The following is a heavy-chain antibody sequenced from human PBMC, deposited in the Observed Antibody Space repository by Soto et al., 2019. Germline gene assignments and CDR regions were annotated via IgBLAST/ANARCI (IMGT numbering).Heavy chain of an antibody. V-gene: IGHV5-51*01. D-gene: IGHD2-2*02. CDR3: ATGGYCTTTSCYNFFDY. CDR1: GYSFATYW. CDR2: IYPGDSDT. J-gene: IGHJ4*02. Sequence: GESLKISCKGSGYSFATYWIGWVRQMPGKGLEWMGIIYPGDSDTRYSPSFQGQVTISADKSINTAYLQWSSLKASDTAMYYRATGGYCTTTSCYNFFDYWGQGSLVTVSS.